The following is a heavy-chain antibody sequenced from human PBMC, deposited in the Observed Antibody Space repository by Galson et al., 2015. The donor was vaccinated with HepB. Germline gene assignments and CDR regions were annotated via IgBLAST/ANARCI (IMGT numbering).Heavy chain of an antibody. D-gene: IGHD2/OR15-2a*01. CDR1: GFTFNQYG. Sequence: SLRLSCAASGFTFNQYGMHWVRQAPGKGLEWVAVIWYDGSNEYYADSVRGRFTISRDNSKNILYLQMNSLRAEDTSVYYCARGSMYHMDVWGQGTTVTVSS. CDR2: IWYDGSNE. J-gene: IGHJ6*02. CDR3: ARGSMYHMDV. V-gene: IGHV3-33*01.